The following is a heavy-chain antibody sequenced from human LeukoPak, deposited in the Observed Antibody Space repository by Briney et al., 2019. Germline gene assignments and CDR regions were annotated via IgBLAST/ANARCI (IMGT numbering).Heavy chain of an antibody. CDR1: GFTFSDYY. CDR3: ARGPLAAAGAFDY. CDR2: ISSSGSTI. J-gene: IGHJ4*02. D-gene: IGHD6-13*01. Sequence: GGSLRLSCAASGFTFSDYYMSWIRQAPGMGLEWVSYISSSGSTIYYADSVKGRFTISRDNAKNSLYLRMNSLRAEDTAVYYCARGPLAAAGAFDYWGQGTLVTVSS. V-gene: IGHV3-11*01.